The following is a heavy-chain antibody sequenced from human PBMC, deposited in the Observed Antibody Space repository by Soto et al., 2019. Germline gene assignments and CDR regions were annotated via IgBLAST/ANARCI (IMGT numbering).Heavy chain of an antibody. CDR2: IIPILGIA. V-gene: IGHV1-69*02. D-gene: IGHD6-13*01. Sequence: GASVKVCCKASGGTFSSYTISWVRQATGQGLEWMGRIIPILGIANYAQKFQGRVTITADKSTSTAYMELSSLRSEDTAVYYCARDPSSSWYFSGNWFDPWGQGTLVTVSS. CDR3: ARDPSSSWYFSGNWFDP. CDR1: GGTFSSYT. J-gene: IGHJ5*02.